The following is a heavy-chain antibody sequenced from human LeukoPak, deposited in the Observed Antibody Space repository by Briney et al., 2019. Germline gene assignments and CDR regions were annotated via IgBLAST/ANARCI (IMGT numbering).Heavy chain of an antibody. CDR3: SRDGGDSYLSAFDF. J-gene: IGHJ3*01. V-gene: IGHV3-72*01. D-gene: IGHD3-16*01. Sequence: GGSLRLSCAASGFTVSDYHIDWVRQAPGKGLEWIGRIGNKLRHSSTEYVAPVNGRFTISRDDSHNSVYLQLDSLKSEDTAVYFCSRDGGDSYLSAFDFWGQGTMVTVSS. CDR1: GFTVSDYH. CDR2: IGNKLRHSST.